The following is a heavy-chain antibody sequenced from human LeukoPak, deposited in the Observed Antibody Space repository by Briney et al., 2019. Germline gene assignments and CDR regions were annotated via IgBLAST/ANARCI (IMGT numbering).Heavy chain of an antibody. D-gene: IGHD2-21*02. CDR2: ISSSGNTI. Sequence: GGSLRLSCAASGFTFSDYYMSWIRQAPGKGLEWVSYISSSGNTIYYADSVKGRFTSSRDNAKNSLYLQMNSLRAEDTAVYYCARGLYCGGDCYPPYFDYWGQGTLVTVSS. J-gene: IGHJ4*02. CDR1: GFTFSDYY. V-gene: IGHV3-11*01. CDR3: ARGLYCGGDCYPPYFDY.